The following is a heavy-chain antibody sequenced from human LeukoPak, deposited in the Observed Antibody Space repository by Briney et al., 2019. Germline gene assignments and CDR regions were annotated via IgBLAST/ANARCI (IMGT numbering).Heavy chain of an antibody. CDR3: AKARVGVRNDYYYYGMDV. V-gene: IGHV3-23*01. D-gene: IGHD1-26*01. CDR1: GFTLSRTA. J-gene: IGHJ6*02. CDR2: ISGSGGST. Sequence: PGGSLRLSCEVSGFTLSRTAMTWVRQAPGKGLEWVSAISGSGGSTYYADSVKGRFTISRDNSKNTLYLQMNSLRAEDTAVYYCAKARVGVRNDYYYYGMDVWGQGTTVTVSS.